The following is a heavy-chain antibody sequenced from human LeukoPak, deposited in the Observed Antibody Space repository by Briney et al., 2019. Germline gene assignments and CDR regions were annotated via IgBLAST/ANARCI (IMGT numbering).Heavy chain of an antibody. V-gene: IGHV3-74*01. CDR3: ARDSIEADGDFDY. D-gene: IGHD6-13*01. CDR2: INSDGSST. CDR1: GFTFSTYW. Sequence: GGSLRLPCAASGFTFSTYWMHWVRQAPGKGLVWVSRINSDGSSTIYADSVKGRFTISRDNAENTLYLQMNSLRAEDTAVYYCARDSIEADGDFDYWGQGTLVTVSS. J-gene: IGHJ4*02.